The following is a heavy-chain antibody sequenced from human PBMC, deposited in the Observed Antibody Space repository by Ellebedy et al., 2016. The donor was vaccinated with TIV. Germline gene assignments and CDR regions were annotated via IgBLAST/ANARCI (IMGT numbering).Heavy chain of an antibody. Sequence: SETLSLTCTVSGDSITRSSYYWGWIRQPPGKGLEWIGSIYYSGSSDYNPSLKSRVTISADTSRNQFSLRLSSVTAAETAVYYCARWFGELLYVRWFDPWGQGTLVTVSS. V-gene: IGHV4-39*01. J-gene: IGHJ5*02. CDR2: IYYSGSS. CDR3: ARWFGELLYVRWFDP. CDR1: GDSITRSSYY. D-gene: IGHD3-10*01.